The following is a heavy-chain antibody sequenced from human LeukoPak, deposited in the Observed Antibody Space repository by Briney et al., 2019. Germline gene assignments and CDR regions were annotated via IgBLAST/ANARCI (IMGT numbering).Heavy chain of an antibody. CDR3: ARHIPHTAMVLHYYYYGMDV. CDR2: IYSSGSI. D-gene: IGHD5-18*01. J-gene: IGHJ6*02. CDR1: GGSMNSYY. Sequence: SSETLPLTCTVSGGSMNSYYWSWIRQPPGKGLEWIGYIYSSGSINYNPSLQGRLTISVDTSQNQFSLKLSSVTAADTAVYYCARHIPHTAMVLHYYYYGMDVWGQGTTVTVSS. V-gene: IGHV4-59*08.